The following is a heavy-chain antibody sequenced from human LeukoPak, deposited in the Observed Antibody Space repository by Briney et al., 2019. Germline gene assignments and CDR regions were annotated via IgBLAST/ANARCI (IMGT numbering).Heavy chain of an antibody. D-gene: IGHD3-22*01. V-gene: IGHV4-61*02. CDR2: IYTSGST. CDR1: GGSISSGSYY. CDR3: ASSYYYDSSGKFDY. J-gene: IGHJ4*02. Sequence: SETLSLTCTVSGGSISSGSYYWSWIRQPAGKGLEWIGRIYTSGSTNYNPSLKSRVTISVDTSKNQFSLKLSSVTAADTAVYYCASSYYYDSSGKFDYWGQGTLVTVSS.